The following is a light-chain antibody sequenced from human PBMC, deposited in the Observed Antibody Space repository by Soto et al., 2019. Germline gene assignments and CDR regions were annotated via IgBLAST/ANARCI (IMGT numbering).Light chain of an antibody. V-gene: IGKV3-15*01. CDR1: QSVSSN. J-gene: IGKJ1*01. CDR3: QQYNNWPPWT. Sequence: EIVMTQSPATLSVSPGERATLSCRASQSVSSNLAWYQQKPGQAPRLLIYGASTRATGIPARFSGSGSGTEFTLTISSLQSEEFAVCYCQQYNNWPPWTFGQGTKV. CDR2: GAS.